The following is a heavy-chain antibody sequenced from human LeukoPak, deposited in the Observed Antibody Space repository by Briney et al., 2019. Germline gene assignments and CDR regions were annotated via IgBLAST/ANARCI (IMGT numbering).Heavy chain of an antibody. Sequence: SETLSLTCAVYGGSFSGYYWSWTRQPPGKGLEWIGEINHSGSTNYNPSLKSRVTISVDTSKNQFSLKLSSVTAADTAVYYCARDQSPGMVRGGMNWFDPWGQGTLVTVSS. CDR1: GGSFSGYY. CDR3: ARDQSPGMVRGGMNWFDP. CDR2: INHSGST. D-gene: IGHD3-10*01. V-gene: IGHV4-34*01. J-gene: IGHJ5*02.